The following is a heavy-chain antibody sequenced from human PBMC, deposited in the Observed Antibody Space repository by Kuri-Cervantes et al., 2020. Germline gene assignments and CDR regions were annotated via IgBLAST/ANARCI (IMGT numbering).Heavy chain of an antibody. CDR1: GASISSSNW. J-gene: IGHJ5*02. D-gene: IGHD3-22*01. V-gene: IGHV4-4*02. CDR3: ARVLGYYDRAWFDP. Sequence: GSLRLSCAVSGASISSSNWWSWVRQPPGKGLEWIGEIYHSGSTNYNPSLKSRVTISVDKSKNQFSLKLSSVTAADTAVYYCARVLGYYDRAWFDPWGQGTLVTVSS. CDR2: IYHSGST.